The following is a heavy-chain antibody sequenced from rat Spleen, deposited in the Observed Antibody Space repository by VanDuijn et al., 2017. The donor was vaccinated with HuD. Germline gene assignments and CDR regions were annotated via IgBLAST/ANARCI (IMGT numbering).Heavy chain of an antibody. CDR2: ITNDAFRT. Sequence: EVQLVESGGGLVQPGRSMTLSCAASGFTFSNYDMAWVRQAPKKGLEWVASITNDAFRTYYRDSVRGRFTVSRDNARSTLYLQMDSLRSEDTATYYCARDYRGYSDWFAYWGQGTLVTVSS. J-gene: IGHJ3*01. D-gene: IGHD1-11*01. CDR1: GFTFSNYD. V-gene: IGHV5S10*01. CDR3: ARDYRGYSDWFAY.